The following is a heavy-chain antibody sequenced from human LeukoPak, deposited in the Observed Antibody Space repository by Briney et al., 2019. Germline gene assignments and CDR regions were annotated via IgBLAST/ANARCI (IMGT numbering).Heavy chain of an antibody. D-gene: IGHD2/OR15-2a*01. Sequence: KPSETLSLTCTVSGGSISSSSYYGGWIRQSPGKGLEWIGTIYYSGGTYYNPSLKSRVTISVDTSKNEPSLKLSSVTAADTAVYYCATNSYSTTKQEHDYWGQGTLVTVSS. J-gene: IGHJ4*02. CDR3: ATNSYSTTKQEHDY. CDR2: IYYSGGT. CDR1: GGSISSSSYY. V-gene: IGHV4-39*01.